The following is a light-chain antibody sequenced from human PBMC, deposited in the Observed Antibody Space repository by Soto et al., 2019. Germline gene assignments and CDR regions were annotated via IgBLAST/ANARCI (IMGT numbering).Light chain of an antibody. J-gene: IGKJ2*01. CDR3: MQALLPPYT. CDR1: QSLLHSNGYNY. CDR2: LGS. V-gene: IGKV2-28*01. Sequence: DIVMTQSPLSLPVIPGEPASISCRSSQSLLHSNGYNYWGWYLQKPGQSPQLLIYLGSNRASGVTAWFSGSGSGTDFTLNISRVEAEDVGVYYFMQALLPPYTLGKGTKLEI.